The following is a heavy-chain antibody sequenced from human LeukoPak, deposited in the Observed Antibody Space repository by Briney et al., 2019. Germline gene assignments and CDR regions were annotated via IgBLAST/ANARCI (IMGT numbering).Heavy chain of an antibody. V-gene: IGHV4-59*01. J-gene: IGHJ4*02. CDR2: IYYSGST. CDR3: ARGPRDYDFWSGYYFDY. CDR1: GGSISSYY. Sequence: SETLSLTCTVSGGSISSYYWSWIRQPPGKGLEWIGYIYYSGSTNYNPSLKSRVTISVDTSKNQFSLKLSSVTAADTAVYYCARGPRDYDFWSGYYFDYWGQGTLVTVSS. D-gene: IGHD3-3*01.